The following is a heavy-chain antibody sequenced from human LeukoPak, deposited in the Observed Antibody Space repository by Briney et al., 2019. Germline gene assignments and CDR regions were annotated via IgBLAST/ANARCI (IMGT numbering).Heavy chain of an antibody. CDR1: GGSFSGYY. D-gene: IGHD3-10*01. J-gene: IGHJ6*02. Sequence: SETLSLTCAVYGGSFSGYYWTWIRQPPGKGLEWIGEINHVGSTKYNPSLKSRATMSVDPSKNQFSLKLSAVTAADTAFYYCARGRNNQITMIRGPNHYFGLDFWGQGTTVIVSS. CDR2: INHVGST. V-gene: IGHV4-34*01. CDR3: ARGRNNQITMIRGPNHYFGLDF.